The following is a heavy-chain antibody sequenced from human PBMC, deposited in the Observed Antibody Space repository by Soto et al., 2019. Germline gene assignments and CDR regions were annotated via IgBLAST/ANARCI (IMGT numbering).Heavy chain of an antibody. Sequence: PSETLYLTCAIYGGSFSGYYWTWIRQPPGTGLEWIGEINHSGSTNYNPSLKSRVTISEDTSKNQFSLKLTSVTAADTAVYYCARDKITGLFDYWGQGTLVT. CDR1: GGSFSGYY. D-gene: IGHD2-8*02. CDR2: INHSGST. V-gene: IGHV4-34*01. J-gene: IGHJ4*02. CDR3: ARDKITGLFDY.